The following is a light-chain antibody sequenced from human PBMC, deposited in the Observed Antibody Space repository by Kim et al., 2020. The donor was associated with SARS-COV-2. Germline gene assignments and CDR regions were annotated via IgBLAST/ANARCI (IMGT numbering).Light chain of an antibody. J-gene: IGKJ2*01. V-gene: IGKV1-5*01. CDR3: QQYDDFPYI. Sequence: SASVGDIAPITCRASQSVSGWLAWYQQKPGKAPKLLIFDASSLESGVPSRFSGSGSGTEFILTISRLQPDDSATYYCQQYDDFPYIFGQGTNLEI. CDR1: QSVSGW. CDR2: DAS.